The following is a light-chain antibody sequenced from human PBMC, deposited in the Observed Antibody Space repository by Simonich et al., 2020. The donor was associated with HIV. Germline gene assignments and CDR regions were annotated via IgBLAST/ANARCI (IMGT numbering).Light chain of an antibody. J-gene: IGKJ2*01. Sequence: DIQMTQSPSTLSASVGDRVTITCHASQDIRNYLNWYQQKPGKAPKLLIYKASSLESGVPSRFIGSGSGTEFTLTISSLQPDDFATYYCQQYNSYSGYTFGQGTKLEIK. CDR2: KAS. V-gene: IGKV1-5*03. CDR1: QDIRNY. CDR3: QQYNSYSGYT.